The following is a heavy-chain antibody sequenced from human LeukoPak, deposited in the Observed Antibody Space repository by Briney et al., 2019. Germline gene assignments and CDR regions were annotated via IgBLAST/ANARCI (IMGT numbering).Heavy chain of an antibody. J-gene: IGHJ4*02. Sequence: GESLKISCKGSGYSFTSYWIGWVRQMPGKGLEWMGIIYPGDSDTRYSPSFQGQVTISADKSISTAYLQWSSLKASDTAMYYCARQPIPYDSSGLFDYWGQGTLVTVSS. CDR1: GYSFTSYW. D-gene: IGHD3-22*01. CDR3: ARQPIPYDSSGLFDY. CDR2: IYPGDSDT. V-gene: IGHV5-51*01.